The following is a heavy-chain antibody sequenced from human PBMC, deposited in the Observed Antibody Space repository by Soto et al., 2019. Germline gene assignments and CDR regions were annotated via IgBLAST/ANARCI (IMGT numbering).Heavy chain of an antibody. V-gene: IGHV4-31*03. CDR1: DGSISSGDYY. CDR2: IYYSGST. Sequence: PSETLSHTCTVSDGSISSGDYYWNWNRQHPGKGLEWIGYIYYSGSTYYHPSLKSRVTISVDMSKNQFSLKLSSVTAADTAVYYCAGGRYCSNGVCYFLDPWGQGTLVTVSS. D-gene: IGHD2-8*01. J-gene: IGHJ5*02. CDR3: AGGRYCSNGVCYFLDP.